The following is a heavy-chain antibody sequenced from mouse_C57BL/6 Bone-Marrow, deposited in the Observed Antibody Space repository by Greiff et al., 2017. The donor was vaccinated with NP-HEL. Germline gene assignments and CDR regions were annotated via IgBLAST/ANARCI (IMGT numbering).Heavy chain of an antibody. D-gene: IGHD1-1*01. Sequence: QVQLQQSGPELVKPGASVKISCKASGYAFSSSWMNWVKQRPGKGLEWIGRIYPGAGDTNYNGKFKGKATLTADKSSSTAYMQLSSLTSEDSAVYVCARDYGSSYGYFDYWGQGTTLTVSS. V-gene: IGHV1-82*01. CDR1: GYAFSSSW. CDR3: ARDYGSSYGYFDY. CDR2: IYPGAGDT. J-gene: IGHJ2*01.